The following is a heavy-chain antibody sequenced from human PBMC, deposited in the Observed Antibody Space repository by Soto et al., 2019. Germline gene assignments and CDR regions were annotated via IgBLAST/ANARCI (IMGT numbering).Heavy chain of an antibody. CDR2: IYSDGST. CDR1: GFTISSNY. Sequence: EVQLVESGGGLIQPGGSLRLSCAASGFTISSNYMSWVRQAPGKGLEWVPVIYSDGSTYYADSVKGRFTISRDNSKNTVYLQMNSLRLEDTAVYYCARDRTFDYWGQGTLVTVSS. CDR3: ARDRTFDY. V-gene: IGHV3-53*01. J-gene: IGHJ4*02.